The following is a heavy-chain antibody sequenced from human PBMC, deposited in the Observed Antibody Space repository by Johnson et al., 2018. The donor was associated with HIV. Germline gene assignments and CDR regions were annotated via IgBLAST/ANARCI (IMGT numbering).Heavy chain of an antibody. V-gene: IGHV3-15*01. J-gene: IGHJ3*02. CDR2: IKSKTDGGAT. CDR1: GFTFSSYG. D-gene: IGHD1-1*01. Sequence: VQLVESGGGVVQPGGSLRLSCAASGFTFSSYGMHWVRQAPGKGLEWVGRIKSKTDGGATDYPAPVKDRFTISRDDSKNTLYLQMNSLRAEDTAVYYCARGGNEIDAFDIWGQGTMVTVSS. CDR3: ARGGNEIDAFDI.